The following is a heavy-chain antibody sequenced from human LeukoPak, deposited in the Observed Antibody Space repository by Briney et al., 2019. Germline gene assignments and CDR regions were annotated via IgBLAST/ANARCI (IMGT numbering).Heavy chain of an antibody. D-gene: IGHD1-26*01. V-gene: IGHV3-43*01. CDR1: GFAFDDYT. CDR3: AKDSGSYSNPYYHYGMDV. J-gene: IGHJ6*02. CDR2: ISWDGGST. Sequence: GGSLRLSCAASGFAFDDYTMHWVRQAPGKGLEWVSLISWDGGSTYYADSVKGRFTISRDNSKNSLYLQMNSLRTEDTALYYCAKDSGSYSNPYYHYGMDVWGQGTTVTVSS.